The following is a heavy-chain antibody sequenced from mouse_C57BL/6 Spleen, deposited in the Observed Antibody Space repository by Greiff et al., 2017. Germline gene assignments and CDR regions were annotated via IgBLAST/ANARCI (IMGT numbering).Heavy chain of an antibody. CDR2: IYPGDGDT. D-gene: IGHD1-1*01. CDR1: GYAFSSYW. CDR3: ARPYGSSRYAMDY. J-gene: IGHJ4*01. V-gene: IGHV1-80*01. Sequence: SGAELVKPGASVKISCKASGYAFSSYWMNWVKQRPGKGLEWIGQIYPGDGDTNYNGKFKGKATLTADKSSSPAYMQLSSLTSEDSAVYFCARPYGSSRYAMDYWGQGTSVTVSS.